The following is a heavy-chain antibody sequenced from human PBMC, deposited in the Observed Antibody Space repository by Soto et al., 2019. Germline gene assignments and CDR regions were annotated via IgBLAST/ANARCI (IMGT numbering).Heavy chain of an antibody. CDR1: GFTFSDYA. Sequence: EVRLLESGGGLVQPGGSLRLSCAASGFTFSDYAMAWVRQAPGKGLEWVSSISGSGGSAYYADSVQGRFTISRDNSKNTLYLQMNSLRAEDTAVYYCAKDPVGCSSTSCPYGSYYGMDVWGQGTTVTVSS. CDR3: AKDPVGCSSTSCPYGSYYGMDV. V-gene: IGHV3-23*01. D-gene: IGHD2-2*01. CDR2: ISGSGGSA. J-gene: IGHJ6*02.